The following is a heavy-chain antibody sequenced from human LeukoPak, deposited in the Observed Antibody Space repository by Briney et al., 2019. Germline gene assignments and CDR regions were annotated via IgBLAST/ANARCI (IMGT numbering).Heavy chain of an antibody. J-gene: IGHJ4*02. D-gene: IGHD2-2*02. CDR3: ARSYCSNTRCYNGNFDY. V-gene: IGHV1-69*13. CDR1: GGTFSNYA. Sequence: SVKVSCKASGGTFSNYAITWVRQAPGQGLEWMGGIIPIFATTNYAQKFQGGVTITADESTSTAYMELSSLTSEDTAVYYCARSYCSNTRCYNGNFDYWGQGTLVTVSS. CDR2: IIPIFATT.